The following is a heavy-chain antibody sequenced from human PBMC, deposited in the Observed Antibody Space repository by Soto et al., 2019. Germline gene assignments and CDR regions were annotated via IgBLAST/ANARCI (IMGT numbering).Heavy chain of an antibody. D-gene: IGHD5-18*01. CDR1: GGTFSRSG. J-gene: IGHJ6*02. CDR2: IVPSVDTT. V-gene: IGHV1-69*18. Sequence: QVQLVQSGTEVKKPGASVKVSCKASGGTFSRSGFHWVRQAPGQGLEWMGMIVPSVDTTNYAQKFQARVTISADQFTSTVYMELRSLRSEDTAVCYCARCPQPPDTADPYAVDVWGQGTRVIVSS. CDR3: ARCPQPPDTADPYAVDV.